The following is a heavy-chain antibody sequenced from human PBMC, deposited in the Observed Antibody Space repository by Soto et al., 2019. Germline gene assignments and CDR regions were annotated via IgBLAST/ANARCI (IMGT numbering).Heavy chain of an antibody. CDR3: ARGTPYYDSSGYSYYFDY. CDR2: FYTSGSA. CDR1: GGSISTYY. J-gene: IGHJ4*02. V-gene: IGHV4-4*07. Sequence: SETLSLTCTVSGGSISTYYWSWIRQPAGKGLEWIGRFYTSGSANYNPSLKSRITMSVDTSNNQFSLKLSSVTAADTAVYYCARGTPYYDSSGYSYYFDYWGQGALVTVSS. D-gene: IGHD3-22*01.